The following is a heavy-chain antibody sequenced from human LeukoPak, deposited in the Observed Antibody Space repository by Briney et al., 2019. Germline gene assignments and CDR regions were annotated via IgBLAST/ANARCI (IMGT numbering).Heavy chain of an antibody. CDR3: ARKAGHGYGMDV. J-gene: IGHJ6*02. CDR2: INSDGGDT. V-gene: IGHV3-74*01. Sequence: GGSLRLSCAASGFTFSSYAMSWVRQAPGKGLMWVSRINSDGGDTIYADSVKGRFTISIDNAKNTLYLQMNSLRAEDTAMYYCARKAGHGYGMDVWGQGTTVTVSS. D-gene: IGHD6-19*01. CDR1: GFTFSSYA.